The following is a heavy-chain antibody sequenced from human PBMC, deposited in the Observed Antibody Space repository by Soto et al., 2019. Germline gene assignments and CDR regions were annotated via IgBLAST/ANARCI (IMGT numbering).Heavy chain of an antibody. CDR1: GFTVSSNY. J-gene: IGHJ4*02. V-gene: IGHV3-66*03. CDR3: YGSGSGGQLDY. CDR2: IYSGGNT. D-gene: IGHD3-10*01. Sequence: VQLVESGGGLIQPGESLRLSCSASGFTVSSNYMTWVRQAPGKGLEWVSIIYSGGNTYYADSVAGRFTISRDNSKNTLYLQMNSLRAEDTAVYYCYGSGSGGQLDYWGQGTLVTVSS.